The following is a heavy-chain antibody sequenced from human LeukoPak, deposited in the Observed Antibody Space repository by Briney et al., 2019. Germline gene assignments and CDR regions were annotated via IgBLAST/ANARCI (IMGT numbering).Heavy chain of an antibody. J-gene: IGHJ4*02. CDR2: ISGSGGST. Sequence: PGGSLRLSCAASGFTFSDYYMSWIRQAPGKGLEWVSAISGSGGSTYYADSVKGRFTISRDNSKNTLYLQMNSLRAEDTAVYYCAKSVAEGNFDYWGQGTLVTVSS. V-gene: IGHV3-23*01. CDR1: GFTFSDYY. CDR3: AKSVAEGNFDY. D-gene: IGHD5-12*01.